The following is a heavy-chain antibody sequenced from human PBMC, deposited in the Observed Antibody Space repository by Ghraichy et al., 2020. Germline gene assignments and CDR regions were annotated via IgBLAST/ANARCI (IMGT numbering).Heavy chain of an antibody. CDR1: GYTFTSYD. J-gene: IGHJ6*02. D-gene: IGHD2-2*01. V-gene: IGHV1-8*01. CDR3: ARRKSRNRYCSSTSCYGNGMDV. CDR2: MNPNSGNT. Sequence: ASVKVSCKASGYTFTSYDINWVRQATGQGLEWMGWMNPNSGNTGYAQKFQGRVTMTRNTSISTAYMELSSLRSEDTAVYYCARRKSRNRYCSSTSCYGNGMDVWGQGTTVTVSS.